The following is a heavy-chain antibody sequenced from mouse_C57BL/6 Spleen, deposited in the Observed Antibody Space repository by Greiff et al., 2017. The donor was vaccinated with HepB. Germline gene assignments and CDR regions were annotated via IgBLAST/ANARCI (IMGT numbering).Heavy chain of an antibody. J-gene: IGHJ2*01. CDR2: ISSGGDYI. CDR1: GFTFSSYA. D-gene: IGHD1-1*01. V-gene: IGHV5-9-1*02. CDR3: TRLITTVVADFDY. Sequence: EVNVVESGEGLVKPGGSLKLSCAASGFTFSSYAMSWVRQTPEKRLEWVAYISSGGDYIYYADTVKGRFTISRDNARNTLYLQMSSLKSEDTAMYYCTRLITTVVADFDYWGQGTTLTVSS.